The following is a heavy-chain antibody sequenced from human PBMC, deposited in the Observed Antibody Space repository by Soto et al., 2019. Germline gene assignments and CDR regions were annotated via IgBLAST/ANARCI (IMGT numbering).Heavy chain of an antibody. J-gene: IGHJ3*02. Sequence: GGSLRLSCAASGFTFSSYGMHWVRQAPGKGLEWVAVIWYDGSNKYYADSVKGRFTISRDNSKNTLYLQMNSLRAEDTAVYYCARDASVIKSNDAFDIWGQGTMVTVSS. CDR1: GFTFSSYG. CDR3: ARDASVIKSNDAFDI. CDR2: IWYDGSNK. V-gene: IGHV3-33*01. D-gene: IGHD2-21*01.